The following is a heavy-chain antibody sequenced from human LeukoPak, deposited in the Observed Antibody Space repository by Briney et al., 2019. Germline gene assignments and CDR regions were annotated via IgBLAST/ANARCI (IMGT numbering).Heavy chain of an antibody. Sequence: PGGSLRLSCAASGFTFSSYWMHWVRQAPGKGLVWVSRINSDGSGTSYADSVKGRFSISRDNAKNTLYLQMNSLRAEDTAVYYCARDGSYYYDSSPRLDYWGQGTLVTVSS. J-gene: IGHJ4*02. V-gene: IGHV3-74*01. CDR1: GFTFSSYW. D-gene: IGHD3-22*01. CDR3: ARDGSYYYDSSPRLDY. CDR2: INSDGSGT.